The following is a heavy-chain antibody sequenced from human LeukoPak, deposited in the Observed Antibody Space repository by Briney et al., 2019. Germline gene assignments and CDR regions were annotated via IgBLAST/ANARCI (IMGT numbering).Heavy chain of an antibody. J-gene: IGHJ5*02. Sequence: GASVKVSCKASGYTFTGYYMHWVRQAPGQGLEWMGWINPNSGGTNYAQKFQGRVTMTRDTSISTAYMELSRLRSDDTAVYYCARISYYYGSSGYYHNWFDPWGQGTLVTVSS. D-gene: IGHD3-22*01. CDR2: INPNSGGT. CDR3: ARISYYYGSSGYYHNWFDP. V-gene: IGHV1-2*02. CDR1: GYTFTGYY.